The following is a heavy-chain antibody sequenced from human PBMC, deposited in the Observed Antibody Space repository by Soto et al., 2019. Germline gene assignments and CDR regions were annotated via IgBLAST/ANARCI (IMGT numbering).Heavy chain of an antibody. Sequence: PSETLSLTCTVSGGSISSYYWSWIRQPPGKGLEWIGYIYYSGSTNYNPSLKSRVTISVDTSKNQFSLKLSSVTAADTAVYYCARDGVDTAMEYYYGMDVWGQGTTVTVSS. J-gene: IGHJ6*02. CDR2: IYYSGST. V-gene: IGHV4-59*01. CDR3: ARDGVDTAMEYYYGMDV. D-gene: IGHD5-18*01. CDR1: GGSISSYY.